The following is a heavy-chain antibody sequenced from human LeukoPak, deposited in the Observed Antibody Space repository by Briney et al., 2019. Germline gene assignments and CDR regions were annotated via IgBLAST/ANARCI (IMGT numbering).Heavy chain of an antibody. Sequence: PSEALSLTCAVYGGXITTSFCSWIRQPPGKGLEWIGEITQTGSTIYSPSLQSRVSISRDASKNQLSLKLRSVTAADTAVYYCARFPYSGNLYLYFDYWSQGSLVTVSS. D-gene: IGHD1-26*01. V-gene: IGHV4-34*01. CDR3: ARFPYSGNLYLYFDY. CDR2: ITQTGST. J-gene: IGHJ4*02. CDR1: GGXITTSF.